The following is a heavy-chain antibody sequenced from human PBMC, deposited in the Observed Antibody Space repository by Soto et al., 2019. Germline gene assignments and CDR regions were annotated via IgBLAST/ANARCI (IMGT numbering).Heavy chain of an antibody. Sequence: GGSLRLSCAASGFTFSSYSMNWVRQAPGKGLEWVSSISSSSSYIYYADSVKGRFTISRDNAKNSLYLQMNSLRAEDTAVYYCARASSIAARPDVYYYGMDVWGQGTTVTV. CDR2: ISSSSSYI. V-gene: IGHV3-21*01. D-gene: IGHD6-6*01. J-gene: IGHJ6*02. CDR1: GFTFSSYS. CDR3: ARASSIAARPDVYYYGMDV.